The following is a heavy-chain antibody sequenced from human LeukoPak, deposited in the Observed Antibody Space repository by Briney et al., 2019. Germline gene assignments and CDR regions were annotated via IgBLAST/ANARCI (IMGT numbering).Heavy chain of an antibody. D-gene: IGHD6-13*01. CDR2: ISSSSFKI. Sequence: GGSLRLSCAASEFTFVRYAMNWVRQAPGKGLEWVSYISSSSFKIGYADSVKGRFTISRDNSKNSLYLQMDSLRVEDTAVYYCVRDPSYGSSWYYYMDVWGKGSTVTVSS. CDR3: VRDPSYGSSWYYYMDV. J-gene: IGHJ6*03. CDR1: EFTFVRYA. V-gene: IGHV3-48*04.